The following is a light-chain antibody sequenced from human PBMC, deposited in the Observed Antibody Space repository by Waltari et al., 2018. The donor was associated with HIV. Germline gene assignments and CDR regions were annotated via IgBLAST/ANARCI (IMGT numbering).Light chain of an antibody. V-gene: IGKV3-15*01. CDR2: GAS. J-gene: IGKJ1*01. CDR1: QSVTSN. CDR3: QQYNNWPPT. Sequence: EIVMTQSTATLSLSPGERATLSCRASQSVTSNLAWYQQKPGQAPRLLIYGASTRATGIPARFSGSGSGTEFTLTIRSLQSEDFAVYYCQQYNNWPPTFGQGTKVEIK.